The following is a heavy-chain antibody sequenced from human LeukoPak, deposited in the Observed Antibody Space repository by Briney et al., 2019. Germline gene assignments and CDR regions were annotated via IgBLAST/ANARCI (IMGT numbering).Heavy chain of an antibody. CDR3: ARDFGPDYSSGWTRGNSDY. D-gene: IGHD6-19*01. J-gene: IGHJ4*02. V-gene: IGHV4-4*07. CDR2: IYGSGIT. CDR1: GGSLSNYY. Sequence: SETLSLTCTVSGGSLSNYYWSWVRQPAGKGLEWIGRIYGSGITDYNASLRSRVTMSIDTSKNQFSLKLSSVTAADTAVYYCARDFGPDYSSGWTRGNSDYWGQGTLVTVSS.